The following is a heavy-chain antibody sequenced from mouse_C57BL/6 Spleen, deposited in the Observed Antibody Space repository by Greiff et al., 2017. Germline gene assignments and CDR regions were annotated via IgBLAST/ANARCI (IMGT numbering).Heavy chain of an antibody. CDR3: ARLNGYGDYYAMDY. V-gene: IGHV5-12*01. CDR1: GFTFSDYY. D-gene: IGHD2-2*01. CDR2: ISNGGGST. J-gene: IGHJ4*01. Sequence: EVHLVESGGGLVQPGGSLKLSCAASGFTFSDYYMYWVRQTPEKRLEWVAYISNGGGSTYYPDTVQGRFTISRDNAKNTLYLQMSRLKSEDTAMYYCARLNGYGDYYAMDYWGQGTSVTVSS.